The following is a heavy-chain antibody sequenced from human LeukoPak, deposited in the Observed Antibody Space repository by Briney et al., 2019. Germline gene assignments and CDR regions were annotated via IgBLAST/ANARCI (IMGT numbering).Heavy chain of an antibody. CDR2: ISSNGGST. CDR1: GFTFSSYA. D-gene: IGHD3-3*01. Sequence: GGSLRLSCAASGFTFSSYAMSWVRQAPGKGLEWVSAISSNGGSTYYADSVKGRFTISRDNSKNTLYLQMSSLRAEDTAVYYCVTAPSLLGYFDYWGQGTLVTVSS. CDR3: VTAPSLLGYFDY. J-gene: IGHJ4*02. V-gene: IGHV3-64D*06.